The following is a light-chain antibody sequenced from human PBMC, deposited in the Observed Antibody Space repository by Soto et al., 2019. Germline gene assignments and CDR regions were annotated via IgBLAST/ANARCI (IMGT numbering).Light chain of an antibody. CDR2: GNN. CDR3: QSYDSSLSGGV. V-gene: IGLV1-40*01. J-gene: IGLJ3*02. CDR1: SSNIGAGYD. Sequence: QSVLTQPPSVSEAPGQRVTISCTGTSSNIGAGYDVHWYLQLPGTAPKLLIYGNNNRPSGVPDRFSGSKSGTSASLAITGLQAEDEADYYCQSYDSSLSGGVFGGGTKLTVL.